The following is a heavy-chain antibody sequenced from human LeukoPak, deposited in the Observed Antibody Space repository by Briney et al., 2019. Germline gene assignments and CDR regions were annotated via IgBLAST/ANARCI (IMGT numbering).Heavy chain of an antibody. CDR3: ARDRGSQPFIDY. Sequence: SVKVSCKASGGTFSSYAISWVRQAPGQGLEWMGGIIPIFGTANYAQKFQGRVTITADKSTSTAYMELSSLRSEDTAVYYCARDRGSQPFIDYWGQGTLVTVSS. V-gene: IGHV1-69*06. J-gene: IGHJ4*02. CDR1: GGTFSSYA. CDR2: IIPIFGTA. D-gene: IGHD1-26*01.